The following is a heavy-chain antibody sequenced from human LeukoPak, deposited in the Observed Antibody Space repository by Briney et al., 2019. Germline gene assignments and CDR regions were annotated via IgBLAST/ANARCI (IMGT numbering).Heavy chain of an antibody. CDR1: GFSFSSYD. Sequence: PGGSLRLSCSASGFSFSSYDMHWVRQATGKGLEWVSAIGTAGDTYYPGSVKGRFTISRENAKNSLYLQMNSLRAGDTAVYYCARDLRAAGNYYYYGMDVWGQGTTVTVSS. CDR2: IGTAGDT. V-gene: IGHV3-13*01. D-gene: IGHD6-13*01. CDR3: ARDLRAAGNYYYYGMDV. J-gene: IGHJ6*02.